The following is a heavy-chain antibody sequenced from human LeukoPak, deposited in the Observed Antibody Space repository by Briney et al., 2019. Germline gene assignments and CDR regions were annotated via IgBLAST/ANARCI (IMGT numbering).Heavy chain of an antibody. CDR2: MNPNSGNT. V-gene: IGHV1-8*01. CDR1: GYTFTSYD. Sequence: ASVKVSCKASGYTFTSYDINWVRQATGQGLEWMGWMNPNSGNTGYAQKFQGRVTMTRNTSISTAYMELGSLRSEDTAVYYCARLPLRYFDWLLSRGPYYYYGMDVWGQGTTVTVSS. J-gene: IGHJ6*02. D-gene: IGHD3-9*01. CDR3: ARLPLRYFDWLLSRGPYYYYGMDV.